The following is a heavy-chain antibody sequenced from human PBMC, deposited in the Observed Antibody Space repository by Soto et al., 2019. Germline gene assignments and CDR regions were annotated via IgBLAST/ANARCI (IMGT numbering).Heavy chain of an antibody. CDR1: GYTFTGYY. CDR3: ARDGEAATDGAFDI. V-gene: IGHV1-2*02. J-gene: IGHJ3*02. D-gene: IGHD6-13*01. CDR2: INPNSGDT. Sequence: QVQLVQSGAEVKKPGASVKVSCEASGYTFTGYYMHWVRQAPGQGLEWMGWINPNSGDTKYAQKFQGRVTMTRDTSISTAYMEVSGLRSDDTAVYYCARDGEAATDGAFDIWGQGTMVIVSS.